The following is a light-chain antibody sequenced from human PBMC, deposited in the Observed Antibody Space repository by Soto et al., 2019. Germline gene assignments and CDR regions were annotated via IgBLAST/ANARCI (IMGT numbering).Light chain of an antibody. V-gene: IGLV2-23*01. J-gene: IGLJ2*01. CDR2: EGS. CDR3: CSYAGSSTGVV. CDR1: SSDVGSYNL. Sequence: QSVLTQPASVSGSPGQSITISCTGTSSDVGSYNLVSWYQQHPGKAPKLMIYEGSKRPSGVSNRFSGSKSGNTASLTISGLQAEDEADYYCCSYAGSSTGVVFGGGTQLTVL.